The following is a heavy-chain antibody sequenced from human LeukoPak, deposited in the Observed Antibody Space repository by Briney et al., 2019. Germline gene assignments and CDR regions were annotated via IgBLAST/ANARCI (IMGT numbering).Heavy chain of an antibody. CDR2: INHSGST. Sequence: SSETLSLTCAVYGGSFSGYYWSWIRQPPGKGLEWIEEINHSGSTNYNPSLKSRVTISVDTSKNQFSLKLSSVTAADTAVYYCASPGGRYYGSGSYRYWGQGTLVTVSS. J-gene: IGHJ4*02. D-gene: IGHD3-10*01. CDR3: ASPGGRYYGSGSYRY. CDR1: GGSFSGYY. V-gene: IGHV4-34*01.